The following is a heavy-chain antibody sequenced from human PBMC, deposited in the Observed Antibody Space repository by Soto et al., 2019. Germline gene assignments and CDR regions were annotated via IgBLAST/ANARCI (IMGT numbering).Heavy chain of an antibody. V-gene: IGHV3-64D*06. Sequence: PGGSLRLSCSASGFTFSSLAIHWARRVPGKGLKYVSAISSNGGSTYYADSVKGRFTISRDNSKNTLYLQMSSLRAEDTAVYYCVKGYCSSTSCYYYYYYGMDVWGQGTTVTVS. J-gene: IGHJ6*02. CDR2: ISSNGGST. D-gene: IGHD2-2*01. CDR3: VKGYCSSTSCYYYYYYGMDV. CDR1: GFTFSSLA.